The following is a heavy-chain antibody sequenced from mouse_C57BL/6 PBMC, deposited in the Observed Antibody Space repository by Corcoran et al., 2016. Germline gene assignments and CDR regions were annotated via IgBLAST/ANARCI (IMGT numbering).Heavy chain of an antibody. J-gene: IGHJ3*01. CDR3: ASHYYGSRAWFAY. V-gene: IGHV1-84*01. CDR1: GYTFTDYY. D-gene: IGHD1-1*01. CDR2: IYPGSGNT. Sequence: QIQLQQYGPELVKPGASVTISCKASGYTFTDYYINWVKQRPGQGLEWLGWIYPGSGNTKYNEKFKGKATLTVDTSSSTAYMQLSSLTSEDSAVYFCASHYYGSRAWFAYWGQGTLVTVSA.